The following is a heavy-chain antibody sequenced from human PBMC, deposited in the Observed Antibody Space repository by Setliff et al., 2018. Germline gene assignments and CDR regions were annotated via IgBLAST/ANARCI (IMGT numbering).Heavy chain of an antibody. CDR1: EYSFTTYW. V-gene: IGHV5-51*01. CDR3: ARRNTAMVYGFDI. D-gene: IGHD5-18*01. CDR2: IYPGDSDT. J-gene: IGHJ3*02. Sequence: GESLKISCKASEYSFTTYWIGWVRQMPGKGLEWMGIIYPGDSDTGYSPSFQGQVTISADKSINTAYLQWSSLKASDTAMYYCARRNTAMVYGFDIWGQGTMVTVS.